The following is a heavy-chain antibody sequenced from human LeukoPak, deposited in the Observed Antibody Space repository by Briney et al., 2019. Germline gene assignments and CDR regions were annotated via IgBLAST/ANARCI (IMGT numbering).Heavy chain of an antibody. J-gene: IGHJ4*02. V-gene: IGHV3-21*01. CDR3: ARDLELAPIAYCGGDCRGNFDY. CDR1: GFTFSSYS. Sequence: GGSLRLSCAASGFTFSSYSMNWVRQAPGKGLEWVSSISSSSSYIYYADSVKGRFTISRDNAKNSLYLQMNSLRADDTAVYYCARDLELAPIAYCGGDCRGNFDYWGQGTLVTVSS. CDR2: ISSSSSYI. D-gene: IGHD2-21*02.